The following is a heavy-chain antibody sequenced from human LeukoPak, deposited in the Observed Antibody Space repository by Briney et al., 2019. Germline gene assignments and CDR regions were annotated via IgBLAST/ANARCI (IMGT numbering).Heavy chain of an antibody. CDR3: AKGDKPVIAMVKFDY. J-gene: IGHJ4*02. V-gene: IGHV3-23*01. Sequence: GGSLRLSCAASGFAFSSYAMNWVRQAPGKGLEWVSGISGSGTNTYYADSVKGRFTISRDNSKNTLYMQMNSLRAEDTAVYYCAKGDKPVIAMVKFDYWGQGTLVTVSS. CDR1: GFAFSSYA. D-gene: IGHD5-18*01. CDR2: ISGSGTNT.